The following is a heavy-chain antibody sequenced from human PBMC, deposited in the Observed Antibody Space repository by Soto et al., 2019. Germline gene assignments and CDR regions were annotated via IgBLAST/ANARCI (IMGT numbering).Heavy chain of an antibody. CDR3: ASSPSTVYFDS. CDR1: GFTFSSYG. CDR2: VWYDGSDK. D-gene: IGHD2-2*01. J-gene: IGHJ4*02. V-gene: IGHV3-33*01. Sequence: PGRSLRLSCAASGFTFSSYGMHWVRQAPGKGLAWVAVVWYDGSDKYYADSVKGRFTISRDNSKNTLFLQMNSLRAEDTAVYYCASSPSTVYFDSWGQGALVTVSS.